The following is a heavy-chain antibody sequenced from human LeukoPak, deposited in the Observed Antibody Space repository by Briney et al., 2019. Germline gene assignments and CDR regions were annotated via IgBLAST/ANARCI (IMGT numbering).Heavy chain of an antibody. CDR3: ARDPQDHSSGYSDY. CDR1: GFTFSSYA. V-gene: IGHV3-23*01. CDR2: ISGSGGST. Sequence: GGSLRLSCAASGFTFSSYAMSWVRQAPGKGLEWVSAISGSGGSTYYADSVKGRFTISRDNSKNTLYLQMNSLRAEDTALYYCARDPQDHSSGYSDYWGQGTLVTVSS. D-gene: IGHD3-22*01. J-gene: IGHJ4*02.